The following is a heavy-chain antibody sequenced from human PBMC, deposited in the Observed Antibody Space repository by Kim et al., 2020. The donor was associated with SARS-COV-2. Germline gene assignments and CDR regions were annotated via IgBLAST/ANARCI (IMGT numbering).Heavy chain of an antibody. V-gene: IGHV3-48*02. J-gene: IGHJ6*02. CDR2: ISSSSTI. D-gene: IGHD6-19*01. CDR3: ARARTVAGYYYYGMDV. CDR1: GFTFSSYS. Sequence: GGSLRLSCAASGFTFSSYSMNWVRQAPGKGLEWVSYISSSSTIYYADSVKGRFTISRDNAKNSLYLQMNSLRDEDTAVYYCARARTVAGYYYYGMDVWG.